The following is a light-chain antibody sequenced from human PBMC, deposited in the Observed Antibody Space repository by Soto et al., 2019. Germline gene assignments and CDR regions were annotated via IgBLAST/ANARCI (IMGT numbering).Light chain of an antibody. J-gene: IGKJ2*01. CDR1: QPISSW. CDR3: QQASSFPHT. CDR2: AAS. Sequence: DIQMTQSPSTVSASVGDRVTITCRASQPISSWLAWFRQRPGKAPELLIYAASTLHNGVPSRFSGSGSATDFALTISGLQPEDFATYYCQQASSFPHTFGQGTRVDIK. V-gene: IGKV1-12*01.